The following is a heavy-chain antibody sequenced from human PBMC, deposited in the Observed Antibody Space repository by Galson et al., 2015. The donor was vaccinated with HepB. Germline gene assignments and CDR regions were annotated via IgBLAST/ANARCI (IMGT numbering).Heavy chain of an antibody. D-gene: IGHD2-2*02. CDR2: IIPILGIA. CDR3: ARGVIYCSSTSCYRASYYYYGMDV. Sequence: SVKVSCKASGGTFSSYTISWVRQAPGQGLEWMGRIIPILGIANYAQKFQGRVTITADKSTSTAYMELSSLRSEDTAVYYCARGVIYCSSTSCYRASYYYYGMDVWGQGTTVTVSS. V-gene: IGHV1-69*02. CDR1: GGTFSSYT. J-gene: IGHJ6*02.